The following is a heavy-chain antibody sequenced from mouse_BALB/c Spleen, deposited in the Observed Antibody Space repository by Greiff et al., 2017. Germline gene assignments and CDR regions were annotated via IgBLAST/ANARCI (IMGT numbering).Heavy chain of an antibody. Sequence: EVQLQESGPGLVKPSQSLSLTCSVTGYSITSGYYWHWIRQFPGNTLEWMGYISYDGSNNYNPSLKNRISITRDTSKNQFFLKLNSVTTEDTATYYCARVYDGYYYAMDYGGQGTSVTVSS. V-gene: IGHV3-6*02. CDR2: ISYDGSN. CDR3: ARVYDGYYYAMDY. D-gene: IGHD2-3*01. CDR1: GYSITSGYY. J-gene: IGHJ4*01.